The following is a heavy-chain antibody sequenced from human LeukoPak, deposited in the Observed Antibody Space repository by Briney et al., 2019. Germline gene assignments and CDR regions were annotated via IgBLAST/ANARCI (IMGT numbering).Heavy chain of an antibody. Sequence: SVKVSCKASGGTFSSYAISWVRQAPGQGLEWTGGIIPIFGTANYAQKFQGRVTITADESTSTAYMELSSLRSEDTAVYYCARRVGYYDSSGYYFPAEYFQHWGQGTLVTVSS. D-gene: IGHD3-22*01. J-gene: IGHJ1*01. CDR1: GGTFSSYA. CDR2: IIPIFGTA. CDR3: ARRVGYYDSSGYYFPAEYFQH. V-gene: IGHV1-69*13.